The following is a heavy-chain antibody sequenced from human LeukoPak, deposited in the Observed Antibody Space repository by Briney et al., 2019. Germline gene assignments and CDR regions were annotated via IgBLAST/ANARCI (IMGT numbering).Heavy chain of an antibody. CDR1: GYTFTSYA. D-gene: IGHD3-10*01. CDR2: INAGNGNT. Sequence: ASVKVSCKASGYTFTSYAMHWVRQAPGQRLEWMGWINAGNGNTKYSQEFQGRVTITRDTSASTAYMELSSLRSEDMAVYYCAKDSRTYYFGSGSFSLPKRPLGYFDYWGQGTLVTVSS. J-gene: IGHJ4*02. V-gene: IGHV1-3*03. CDR3: AKDSRTYYFGSGSFSLPKRPLGYFDY.